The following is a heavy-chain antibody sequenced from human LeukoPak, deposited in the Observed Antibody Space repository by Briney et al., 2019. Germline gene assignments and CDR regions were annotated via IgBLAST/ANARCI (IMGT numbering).Heavy chain of an antibody. D-gene: IGHD6-13*01. V-gene: IGHV3-9*01. Sequence: PGRSLRLSCAASGFTFDDYAMHWVRQAPGKGLEWVSGISWNSGSIGYADSVKGRFTISRDNAKNSLYLQMNSLRAEDTALYYCAKDSTAAAGLLDYWGQGTLVTVSS. CDR3: AKDSTAAAGLLDY. CDR1: GFTFDDYA. CDR2: ISWNSGSI. J-gene: IGHJ4*02.